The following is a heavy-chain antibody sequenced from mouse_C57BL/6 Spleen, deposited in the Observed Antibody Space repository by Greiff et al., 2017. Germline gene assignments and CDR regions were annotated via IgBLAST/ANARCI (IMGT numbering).Heavy chain of an antibody. CDR1: GFTFSSYA. CDR3: ARDQLSAAGFAY. V-gene: IGHV5-4*01. CDR2: ISDGGSYT. D-gene: IGHD1-1*02. Sequence: DVKLQESGGGLVKPGGSLKLSCAASGFTFSSYAMSWVRQTPEKRLEWVATISDGGSYTYYPDNVKGRFTISRDNAKNNLYLQMSHLKSEDTAMYYCARDQLSAAGFAYWGQGTLVTVSA. J-gene: IGHJ3*01.